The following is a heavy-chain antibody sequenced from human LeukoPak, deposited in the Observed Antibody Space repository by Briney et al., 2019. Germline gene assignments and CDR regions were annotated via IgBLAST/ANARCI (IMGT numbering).Heavy chain of an antibody. CDR1: GFTFSSYG. D-gene: IGHD6-13*01. CDR2: IWYDGSNK. J-gene: IGHJ5*02. Sequence: GRSLRLSCAASGFTFSSYGMHWVRQAPGKGLEWVAVIWYDGSNKYYEDSVKGRFTISRDKSKNTLYLQMNSLRAEDTAVYYCARDRSLTWYYSSSGENWFDPWGQGTLVTVSS. CDR3: ARDRSLTWYYSSSGENWFDP. V-gene: IGHV3-33*01.